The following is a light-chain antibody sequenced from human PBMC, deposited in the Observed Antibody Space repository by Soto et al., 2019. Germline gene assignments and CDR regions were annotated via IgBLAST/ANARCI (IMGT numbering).Light chain of an antibody. CDR2: DVR. CDR3: SSFAPNLTVI. CDR1: ATDIADYQF. J-gene: IGLJ2*01. V-gene: IGLV2-14*03. Sequence: QSALTQPASVSASPGQSVTIPCSGSATDIADYQFVSWYQQHPGKAPKLMIYDVRDRPSGVSSRFSGSKSGSTASLTITGLQDDDEAFYYCSSFAPNLTVIFGGGTQLTVL.